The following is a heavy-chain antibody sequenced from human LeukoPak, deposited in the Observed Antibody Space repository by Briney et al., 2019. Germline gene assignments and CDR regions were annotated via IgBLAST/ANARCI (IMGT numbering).Heavy chain of an antibody. D-gene: IGHD6-19*01. J-gene: IGHJ4*02. V-gene: IGHV1-2*04. CDR2: INPNSGGT. CDR3: ARDFVHSSGPPLLGY. CDR1: GYTFTGYY. Sequence: ASVKVSCKASGYTFTGYYMHWVRQAPGQGLEWMGWINPNSGGTNYAQKFQGWVTMTRDTSISTAYMELSRLRSDDTAVYYCARDFVHSSGPPLLGYWGQGTLVTVSS.